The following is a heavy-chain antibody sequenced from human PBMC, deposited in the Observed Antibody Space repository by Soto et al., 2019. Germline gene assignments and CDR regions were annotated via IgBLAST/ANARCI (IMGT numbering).Heavy chain of an antibody. D-gene: IGHD3-10*01. CDR3: AKRAVYGSGTYYYYGMDC. CDR1: GFTFSSYA. J-gene: IGHJ6*02. V-gene: IGHV3-23*01. CDR2: ISGSGGST. Sequence: GSLRLSCAASGFTFSSYAMSWVRQAPGKGLEWVSAISGSGGSTYYADSVKGRFTISRDNSKNTLYLQMNSLRAEDTAVYYCAKRAVYGSGTYYYYGMDCWGQGTTVTVSS.